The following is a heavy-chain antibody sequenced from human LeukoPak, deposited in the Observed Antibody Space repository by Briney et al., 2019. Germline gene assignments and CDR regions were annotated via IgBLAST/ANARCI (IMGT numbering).Heavy chain of an antibody. J-gene: IGHJ6*03. Sequence: GGSLRLSCAASGFTFSDYYMSWIRQAPGKGLEWVSYISSSGSTIYYADSVKGRFTISRDNAKNSLYLQMNSLRAEDTAVYYCARGYDSSGYYYPYYYYYYMDVWGKGTTVTVSS. V-gene: IGHV3-11*04. D-gene: IGHD3-22*01. CDR1: GFTFSDYY. CDR2: ISSSGSTI. CDR3: ARGYDSSGYYYPYYYYYYMDV.